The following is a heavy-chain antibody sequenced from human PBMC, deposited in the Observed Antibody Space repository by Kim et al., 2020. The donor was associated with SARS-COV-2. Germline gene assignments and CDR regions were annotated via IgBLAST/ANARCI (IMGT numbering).Heavy chain of an antibody. Sequence: GGSLRLSCAASGFTFDDYAMHWVRQAPGKGLEWVSGISWNSGSIGYADSVKGRFTISRDNAKNSLYLQMNSLRAEDTALYYCAKARNPNPRYTMVRGSYWVDAFDIWGQGTMVTVSS. V-gene: IGHV3-9*01. CDR1: GFTFDDYA. J-gene: IGHJ3*02. D-gene: IGHD3-10*01. CDR3: AKARNPNPRYTMVRGSYWVDAFDI. CDR2: ISWNSGSI.